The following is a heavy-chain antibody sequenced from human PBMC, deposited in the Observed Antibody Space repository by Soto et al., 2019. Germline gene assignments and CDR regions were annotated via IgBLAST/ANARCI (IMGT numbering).Heavy chain of an antibody. CDR2: FYYSGST. CDR1: GDSIRSSSHY. Sequence: PSETLSLTCTASGDSIRSSSHYWAWNRQPPGKGLEWIGGFYYSGSTYYNPSLKSRVTISVDTSKNQFSLKLSSVTAADTAVYYCARRIRDGSGSYLLYYYGMDVWGQGTTVTVSS. D-gene: IGHD3-10*01. CDR3: ARRIRDGSGSYLLYYYGMDV. V-gene: IGHV4-39*01. J-gene: IGHJ6*02.